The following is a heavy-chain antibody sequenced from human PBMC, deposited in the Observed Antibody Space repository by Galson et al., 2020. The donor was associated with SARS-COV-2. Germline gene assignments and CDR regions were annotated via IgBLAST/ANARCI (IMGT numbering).Heavy chain of an antibody. V-gene: IGHV4-4*02. J-gene: IGHJ4*02. CDR3: ARGRVAPRPDYGTDY. CDR1: GGSISSSNW. CDR2: IFHSGST. Sequence: SETLSLTCAVSGGSISSSNWWTWVRQPPEKGLEWIGEIFHSGSTNYNPSLKSRVTMSVDKSKNQFSLKLTSVTAADTAVYYCARGRVAPRPDYGTDYWGQGTLVTVSP. D-gene: IGHD6-6*01.